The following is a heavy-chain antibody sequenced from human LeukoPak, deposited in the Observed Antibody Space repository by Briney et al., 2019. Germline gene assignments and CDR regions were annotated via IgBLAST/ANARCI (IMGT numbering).Heavy chain of an antibody. CDR3: AKTTAGNSSGRNPSWPVDY. J-gene: IGHJ4*02. CDR2: VSGSGGIT. D-gene: IGHD6-19*01. V-gene: IGHV3-23*01. CDR1: GGSISSGGYY. Sequence: LSLTCTVSGGSISSGGYYWSWIRQAPGKGLEWVSHVSGSGGITYYADSVKGRFTIFRDNSKNTLYLQMDSLRAEDTAVYYCAKTTAGNSSGRNPSWPVDYWGQGTLVTVSS.